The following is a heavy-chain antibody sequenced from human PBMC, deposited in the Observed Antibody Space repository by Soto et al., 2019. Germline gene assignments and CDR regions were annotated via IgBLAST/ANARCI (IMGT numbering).Heavy chain of an antibody. D-gene: IGHD3-10*01. CDR2: IYYSGST. CDR3: ARQSITMVRGVTYYNYGMDV. J-gene: IGHJ6*02. Sequence: SETLSLTCTVSGGSISSSSYYWGWIRQPPGKGLEWIGSIYYSGSTYYNPSLKSRVTISVDTSKNQFSLKLSSVTAADTAVYYCARQSITMVRGVTYYNYGMDVWGQGTTVPVSS. V-gene: IGHV4-39*01. CDR1: GGSISSSSYY.